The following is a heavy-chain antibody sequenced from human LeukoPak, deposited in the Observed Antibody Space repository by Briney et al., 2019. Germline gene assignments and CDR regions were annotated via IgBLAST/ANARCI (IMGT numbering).Heavy chain of an antibody. CDR3: AGARGWEFSS. CDR1: GFTFSSYW. J-gene: IGHJ5*02. V-gene: IGHV3-7*01. Sequence: GGSLRLSCAASGFTFSSYWMGWVRQAPGRGLEWVATIKQDGSEKYYLDSVKRRFTISRDNAKNSLFLQMNSLRAEDTAVYYCAGARGWEFSSWGQGTLVTVSS. CDR2: IKQDGSEK. D-gene: IGHD1-26*01.